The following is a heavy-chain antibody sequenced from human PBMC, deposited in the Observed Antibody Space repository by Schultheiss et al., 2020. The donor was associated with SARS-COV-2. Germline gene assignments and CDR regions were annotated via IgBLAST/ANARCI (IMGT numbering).Heavy chain of an antibody. Sequence: GSLRLSCAASGFTFSNAWMSWVRQAPGKGLEWVGRIKSKTDGGTTDYAAPVKGRFTISRDDSKNTLYLQMNSLKTEDTAVYYCTTDRGQYDFWSGYYYYYYYYYGMDVWGQGTTVTVSS. D-gene: IGHD3-3*01. J-gene: IGHJ6*02. CDR1: GFTFSNAW. CDR2: IKSKTDGGTT. CDR3: TTDRGQYDFWSGYYYYYYYYYGMDV. V-gene: IGHV3-15*01.